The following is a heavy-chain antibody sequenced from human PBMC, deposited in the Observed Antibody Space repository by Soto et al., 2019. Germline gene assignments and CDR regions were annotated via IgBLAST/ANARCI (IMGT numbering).Heavy chain of an antibody. CDR2: IIPIPGTA. CDR3: ARSQGSSTSLEIYYYYYYGMEV. Sequence: QVQLVQSGAEVKKPGSSVKVSCKASGGTFGSYAISWVRQAPGQGLEWMGGIIPIPGTANYAQKFQGRVTIAADEFTSTAYMELSSLRSEDTAVYYCARSQGSSTSLEIYYYYYYGMEVWGQGTTVTVSS. J-gene: IGHJ6*02. D-gene: IGHD2-2*01. V-gene: IGHV1-69*01. CDR1: GGTFGSYA.